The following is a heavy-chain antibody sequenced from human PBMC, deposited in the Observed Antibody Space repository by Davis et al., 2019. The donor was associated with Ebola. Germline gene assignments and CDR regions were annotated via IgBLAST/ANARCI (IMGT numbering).Heavy chain of an antibody. CDR3: ARGGSTYYMDV. V-gene: IGHV4-39*01. CDR2: IYYSGST. Sequence: PSETLSLTCTVSGGSISSSSYYWGWIRQPPGKGLEWIGSIYYSGSTYYNPSLKSRVTISVDTSKNQFSLKLSSVTAADTAVYYCARGGSTYYMDVWGKGTTVTVSS. J-gene: IGHJ6*03. CDR1: GGSISSSSYY. D-gene: IGHD3-10*01.